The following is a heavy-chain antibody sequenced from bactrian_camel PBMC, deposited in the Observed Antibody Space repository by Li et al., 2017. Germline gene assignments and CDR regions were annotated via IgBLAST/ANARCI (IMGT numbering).Heavy chain of an antibody. V-gene: IGHV3S60*01. CDR1: RYAYVTNC. CDR3: AASRAMWLGQDKALDASQYSK. J-gene: IGHJ4*01. CDR2: ICVGDGTK. D-gene: IGHD1*01. Sequence: HVQLVESGGGSVQAGGSLRLSCAASRYAYVTNCVGWFRQVPGKEREGVAVICVGDGTKYYADSVKGRFTLSRDLRKSTFDLQVNALKPEDTAMYYCAASRAMWLGQDKALDASQYSKWGQGTQVTVS.